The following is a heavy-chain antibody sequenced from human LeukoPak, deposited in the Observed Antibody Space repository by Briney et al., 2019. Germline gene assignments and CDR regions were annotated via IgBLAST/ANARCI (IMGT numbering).Heavy chain of an antibody. V-gene: IGHV3-23*01. CDR3: AKGGRRHYGDYVAF. Sequence: RLSCDASGFSVNSYSITWVGQAPGKGLEWVSVISASGDNTYYADSVKGRFTISRDDSKNTVYLQMNSLRADDTAVYHCAKGGRRHYGDYVAFWGQGTLVTVSS. CDR2: ISASGDNT. D-gene: IGHD4-17*01. CDR1: GFSVNSYS. J-gene: IGHJ4*02.